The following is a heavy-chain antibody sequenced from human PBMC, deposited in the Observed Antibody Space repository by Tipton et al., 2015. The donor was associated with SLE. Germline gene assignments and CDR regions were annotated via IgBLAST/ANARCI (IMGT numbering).Heavy chain of an antibody. CDR3: ARDLRITIFGVVINPNNWFDP. CDR2: IWYDGSNK. CDR1: GFTFSSYG. Sequence: SGFTFSSYGMHWVRQAPGKGLEWVAVIWYDGSNKYYADSVKGRFTISRDNSKNTLYLQMNSLRAEDTAVYYCARDLRITIFGVVINPNNWFDPWGQGTLVTVSS. J-gene: IGHJ5*02. V-gene: IGHV3-33*01. D-gene: IGHD3-3*01.